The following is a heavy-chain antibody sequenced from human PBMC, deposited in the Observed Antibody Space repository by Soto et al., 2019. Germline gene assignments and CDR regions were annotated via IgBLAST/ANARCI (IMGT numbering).Heavy chain of an antibody. CDR3: ARSGFGDRLVYYYGMDV. Sequence: PVGSLRLSCAASGFTFSSYGMHWVRQAPGKGLEWVAVIWYDGSNKYYADSVKGRFTISRDNAKNSLYLQMNSLRAEDTAVYYCARSGFGDRLVYYYGMDVWGQGTTVTVSS. V-gene: IGHV3-33*03. J-gene: IGHJ6*02. CDR1: GFTFSSYG. D-gene: IGHD3-10*01. CDR2: IWYDGSNK.